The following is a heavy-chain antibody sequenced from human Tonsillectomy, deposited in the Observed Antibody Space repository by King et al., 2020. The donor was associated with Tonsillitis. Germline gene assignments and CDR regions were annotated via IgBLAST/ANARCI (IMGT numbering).Heavy chain of an antibody. J-gene: IGHJ3*02. D-gene: IGHD1-1*01. CDR2: INPSGGNT. CDR3: AREYPNTTGTNGAFDS. Sequence: QLVQSGAEVKKPGASVEVSCKASVYTFTSFYLHWVRQAPGQGLEWMGIINPSGGNTTYAQKFQGRVTMTRDTSTSTIYMELSSLRSEDTAVYYCAREYPNTTGTNGAFDSWGQGTMGTVSA. CDR1: VYTFTSFY. V-gene: IGHV1-46*01.